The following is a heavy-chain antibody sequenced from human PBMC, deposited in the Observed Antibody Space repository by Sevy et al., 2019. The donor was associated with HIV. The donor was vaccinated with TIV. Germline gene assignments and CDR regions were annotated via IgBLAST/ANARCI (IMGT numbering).Heavy chain of an antibody. V-gene: IGHV3-11*01. Sequence: GGSLRLSCAASGFTFSDCYMSWIRQAPGKGLEWVSYISSSGSTIYYADSVKGQFTISRDNAKNSLFLQMNSLRAEDTAVYYCAREGVGATGTVDYWGQGTLVTVSS. CDR1: GFTFSDCY. J-gene: IGHJ4*02. CDR3: AREGVGATGTVDY. CDR2: ISSSGSTI. D-gene: IGHD1-26*01.